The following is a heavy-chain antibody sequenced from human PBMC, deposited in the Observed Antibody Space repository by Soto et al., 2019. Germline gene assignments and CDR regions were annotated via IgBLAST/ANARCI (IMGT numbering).Heavy chain of an antibody. D-gene: IGHD6-6*01. CDR3: ARVPMYSSSGYYYYYGMDV. Sequence: ASVKVSCKACGCTFTGYYMHWVRQAPGQGLEWMGWINPNSGGTNYAQKFQGWVTMTRDTPISTAYMELSRLRSDDTAVYYCARVPMYSSSGYYYYYGMDVWGQGTTVTVSS. V-gene: IGHV1-2*04. CDR2: INPNSGGT. J-gene: IGHJ6*02. CDR1: GCTFTGYY.